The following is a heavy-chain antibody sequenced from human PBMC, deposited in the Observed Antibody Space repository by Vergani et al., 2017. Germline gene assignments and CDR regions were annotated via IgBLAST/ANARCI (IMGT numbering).Heavy chain of an antibody. CDR3: AKDRGTTWPYYYYYGMDV. Sequence: EVQLLESGGGLVQPGGSLRLSCAASGFTFSSYAMSWVRQAPGKGLEWVSAISGSGGSTYYADSVKGRFTISRDNSKNTLYRQMNSLRAEDTAVYYCAKDRGTTWPYYYYYGMDVWGQGTTVTVSS. J-gene: IGHJ6*02. D-gene: IGHD4-17*01. CDR1: GFTFSSYA. CDR2: ISGSGGST. V-gene: IGHV3-23*01.